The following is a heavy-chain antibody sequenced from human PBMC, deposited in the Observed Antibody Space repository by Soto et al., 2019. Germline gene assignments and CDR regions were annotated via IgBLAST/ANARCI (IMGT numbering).Heavy chain of an antibody. D-gene: IGHD2-21*01. J-gene: IGHJ4*02. V-gene: IGHV1-3*01. Sequence: QVQLVQSGAEVKKPGALVKVFCKASGYTFTDYAIHWVRQAPGQRLELMGWIAPGNGNTKYSQNFQGRVTITRDTSATTAYMELSSLRSEDTAVYYCAKGSRMWTPDYWGQGTLVTVSS. CDR1: GYTFTDYA. CDR3: AKGSRMWTPDY. CDR2: IAPGNGNT.